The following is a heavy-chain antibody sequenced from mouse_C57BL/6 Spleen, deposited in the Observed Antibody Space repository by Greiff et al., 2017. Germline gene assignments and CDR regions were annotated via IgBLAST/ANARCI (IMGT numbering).Heavy chain of an antibody. D-gene: IGHD1-1*01. CDR2: IDPEDGDT. J-gene: IGHJ2*01. CDR3: TRRITAGSE. Sequence: VQLQQSGAELVRPAASVKLSCTASGFNINDYYMHWMKQRPEQDLEWIGSIDPEDGDTEYAPKFQGKATMTADTSSNTAYLQLSSLTSEDTAVYYCTRRITAGSEWGQGTTLTVSS. V-gene: IGHV14-1*01. CDR1: GFNINDYY.